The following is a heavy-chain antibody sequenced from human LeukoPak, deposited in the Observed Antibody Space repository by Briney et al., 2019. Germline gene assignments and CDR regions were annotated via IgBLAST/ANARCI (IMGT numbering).Heavy chain of an antibody. V-gene: IGHV2-5*02. D-gene: IGHD1-14*01. CDR2: IYWDDDK. CDR3: AHKPPGILVLES. Sequence: ESGPTLVRPTQTLTLTCTFSGFSLRNTGMGVGWIRQPPGKTLEWLALIYWDDDKRYSPPLKSRLTITKDTSKNQVVLTMTNMDPVDTATYYCAHKPPGILVLESWGQGTLVTVSS. CDR1: GFSLRNTGMG. J-gene: IGHJ4*02.